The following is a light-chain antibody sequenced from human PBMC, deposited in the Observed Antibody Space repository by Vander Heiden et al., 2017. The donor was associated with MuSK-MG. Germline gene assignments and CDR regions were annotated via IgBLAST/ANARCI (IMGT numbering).Light chain of an antibody. Sequence: EIVLTQSPATLSLSPGERATLSCRASQSVGSNLAWYQQKPGQAPRLLIYDASNRATGIPARFSGSGSGTDFTLTISSLEPEDFAVYYCQQRRNWPPFTFGPGTKVDIK. J-gene: IGKJ3*01. CDR2: DAS. V-gene: IGKV3-11*01. CDR3: QQRRNWPPFT. CDR1: QSVGSN.